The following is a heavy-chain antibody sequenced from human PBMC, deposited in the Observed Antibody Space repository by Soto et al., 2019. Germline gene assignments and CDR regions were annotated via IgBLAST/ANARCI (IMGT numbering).Heavy chain of an antibody. CDR3: ARPDSSGYYFAL. J-gene: IGHJ4*02. Sequence: GGSLRLSCAASGFSFSSYRMNWVRQAPGKGLEWVSCISGSSSYMYYADSVKGRFTISRDNAKNSLYLEMNSLRAEDTAVYYCARPDSSGYYFALWGQGTLVTVSS. CDR2: ISGSSSYM. D-gene: IGHD3-22*01. V-gene: IGHV3-21*01. CDR1: GFSFSSYR.